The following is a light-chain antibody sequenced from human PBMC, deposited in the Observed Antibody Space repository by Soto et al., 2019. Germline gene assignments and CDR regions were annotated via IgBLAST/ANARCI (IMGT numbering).Light chain of an antibody. CDR3: QQRSNWPPPT. CDR2: DAS. J-gene: IGKJ5*01. Sequence: EIVMTQSPATLSVSPGARATLSCRASQSIANNYLTWYQQKPGQAPRVLIYDASTRATGIPDRFSGSGSGTDFTLTISSLEPEDFAVYYCQQRSNWPPPTFGQGTRLEIK. V-gene: IGKV3D-20*02. CDR1: QSIANNY.